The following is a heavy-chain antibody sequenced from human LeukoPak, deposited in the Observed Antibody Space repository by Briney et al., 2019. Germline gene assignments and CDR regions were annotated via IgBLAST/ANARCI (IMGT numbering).Heavy chain of an antibody. D-gene: IGHD2-15*01. Sequence: GASVKVSCKASGYTFTSYAMHWVRQAPGQRLEWMGWINAGNGNTKYSQKFQGRVTITRDTSASTAYMELSSLRSEDTAVYYCARLRAIGYCSGGSCYDTAYYGMDVWGQGTTVTVSS. CDR3: ARLRAIGYCSGGSCYDTAYYGMDV. J-gene: IGHJ6*02. CDR1: GYTFTSYA. CDR2: INAGNGNT. V-gene: IGHV1-3*01.